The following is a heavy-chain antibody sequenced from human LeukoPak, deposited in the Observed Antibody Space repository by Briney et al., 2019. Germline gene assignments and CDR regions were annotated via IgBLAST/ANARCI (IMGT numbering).Heavy chain of an antibody. CDR2: IRYDGSET. CDR1: GFIFSSYG. J-gene: IGHJ4*02. Sequence: GGSLRLSCAASGFIFSSYGMRWVRQAPDKGLEWVAFIRYDGSETYYAESVKGRFTISRDNSKNTTYLQMNSLTAEDTAVYYCAKDQGGSGDYFDYWGQGTLVTVSS. CDR3: AKDQGGSGDYFDY. D-gene: IGHD3-10*01. V-gene: IGHV3-30*02.